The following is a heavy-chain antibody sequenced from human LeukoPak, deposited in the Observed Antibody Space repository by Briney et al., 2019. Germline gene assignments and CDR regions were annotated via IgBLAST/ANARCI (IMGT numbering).Heavy chain of an antibody. CDR2: ISYDGSNK. Sequence: GRSLRLSCAASGFTFSSYGMHWVRQAPGKGLEWVAVISYDGSNKYYADSVKGRFTISRDNSKNTLYLQMNSLRAEDTAVYYCAKEKRGIAVAGPPDYWGQGTLVTVSS. D-gene: IGHD6-19*01. V-gene: IGHV3-30*18. CDR1: GFTFSSYG. J-gene: IGHJ4*02. CDR3: AKEKRGIAVAGPPDY.